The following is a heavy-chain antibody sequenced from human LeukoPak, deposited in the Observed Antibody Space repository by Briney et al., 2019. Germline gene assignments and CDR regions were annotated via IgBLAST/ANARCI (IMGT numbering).Heavy chain of an antibody. CDR1: GFTFSSYW. CDR2: IKQDGSEK. D-gene: IGHD3-9*01. CDR3: ARVSELRYFDWTARGWFDP. V-gene: IGHV3-7*01. Sequence: GGSLRLSCAASGFTFSSYWMSWVRQAPGKGLEWVANIKQDGSEKYYVDSVKGRFTISRDNAKNSLYLQMNSLRAEDTAVYYCARVSELRYFDWTARGWFDPWGQGTLVTVSS. J-gene: IGHJ5*02.